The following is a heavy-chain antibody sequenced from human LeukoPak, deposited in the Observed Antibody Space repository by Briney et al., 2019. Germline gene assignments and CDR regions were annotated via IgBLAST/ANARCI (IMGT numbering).Heavy chain of an antibody. V-gene: IGHV3-30*18. CDR1: GFTFSSYG. J-gene: IGHJ3*02. Sequence: GGSLRLSCAASGFTFSSYGMHWVRQAPGKGLEWVAVISYDGSNKYYADSVKDRFTISRDNSKNTLYLQMNSLRAEDTAVYYCAKDQWVTMVRGVILAFDIWGQGTMVTVSS. CDR2: ISYDGSNK. CDR3: AKDQWVTMVRGVILAFDI. D-gene: IGHD3-10*01.